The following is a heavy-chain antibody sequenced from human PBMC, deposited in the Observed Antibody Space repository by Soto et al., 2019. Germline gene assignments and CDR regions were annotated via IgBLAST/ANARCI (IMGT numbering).Heavy chain of an antibody. CDR2: MNPNSGNT. CDR3: MVWGWFDP. V-gene: IGHV1-8*01. D-gene: IGHD5-18*01. J-gene: IGHJ5*02. Sequence: QVQLVQSGAEVKKPGASVKVSCKASGYTLTSYDINWVRQATGQGLEWMGWMNPNSGNTGYAQKFQGRVTMTRNTSISTAYMELSSLRSEDKDVYSAMVWGWFDPWGQGTLVTVSS. CDR1: GYTLTSYD.